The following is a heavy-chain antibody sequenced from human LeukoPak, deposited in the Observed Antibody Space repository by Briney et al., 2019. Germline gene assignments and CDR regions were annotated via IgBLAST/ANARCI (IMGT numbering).Heavy chain of an antibody. J-gene: IGHJ4*02. D-gene: IGHD3-22*01. CDR3: AREGHQYSSGQKY. CDR2: INPNSGET. Sequence: ASVKVSCKASGYTFTDYYMHWVRQPPGQGLEWMGWINPNSGETYNAQKFQGRVTLTMDTSSNTAYLELSRLRSDDTAVYYCAREGHQYSSGQKYWGQGTLVTVSS. V-gene: IGHV1-2*02. CDR1: GYTFTDYY.